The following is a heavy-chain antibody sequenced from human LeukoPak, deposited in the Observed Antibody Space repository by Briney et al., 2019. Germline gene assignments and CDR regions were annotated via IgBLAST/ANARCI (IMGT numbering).Heavy chain of an antibody. CDR3: AREDGYCSGGNCYSYFDS. J-gene: IGHJ4*02. V-gene: IGHV3-7*01. D-gene: IGHD2-15*01. Sequence: PGGSLRLSCEASKFIFSNYWMSWVRQAPGKGLEWVAYIKKTGSETYYVDSVKGRFTITRDNARNSVFLQMNSLRAEDTAVYYCAREDGYCSGGNCYSYFDSWGQGTLVTVS. CDR2: IKKTGSET. CDR1: KFIFSNYW.